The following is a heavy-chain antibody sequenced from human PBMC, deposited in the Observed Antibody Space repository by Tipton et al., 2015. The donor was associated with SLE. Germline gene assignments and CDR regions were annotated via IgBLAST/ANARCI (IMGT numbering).Heavy chain of an antibody. D-gene: IGHD3-10*01. V-gene: IGHV4-34*01. Sequence: LRLSCAVYGGSFSGYYWSWIRQPPGKGLEWIGEINHSGSTNYNPSLKSRVTISVDTSKNQFSLKLSSVTAADTAVYYCARVYYPQGAFDIWGQGTMVTVSS. J-gene: IGHJ3*02. CDR3: ARVYYPQGAFDI. CDR2: INHSGST. CDR1: GGSFSGYY.